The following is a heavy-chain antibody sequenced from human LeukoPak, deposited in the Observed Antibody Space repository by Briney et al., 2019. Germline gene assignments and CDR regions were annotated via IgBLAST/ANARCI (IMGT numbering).Heavy chain of an antibody. CDR1: GGSISSSSHF. CDR3: ARHENIVVVASATAFDY. D-gene: IGHD2-15*01. Sequence: SETLSLTCSVSGGSISSSSHFWGWIRQPPGKGLEWIGSIYYSGNTYYNPSLESRVTMPVDTSKNYFSLKVTSVTAADTAMYYCARHENIVVVASATAFDYWGQGTLVTVSS. V-gene: IGHV4-39*01. CDR2: IYYSGNT. J-gene: IGHJ4*02.